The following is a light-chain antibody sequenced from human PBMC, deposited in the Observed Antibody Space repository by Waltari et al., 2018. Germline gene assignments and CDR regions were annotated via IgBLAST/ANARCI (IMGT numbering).Light chain of an antibody. CDR1: QNISSH. Sequence: DIQLTQSPSSLSASLGDRVTIICRASQNISSHLNWYQQKPGKAPKLLIYAASNLQSGVPSRFSGSGSGTDFTLTISSLQPEDFATYYCQQTYSSPFGQGTKLDI. CDR2: AAS. V-gene: IGKV1-39*01. CDR3: QQTYSSP. J-gene: IGKJ2*01.